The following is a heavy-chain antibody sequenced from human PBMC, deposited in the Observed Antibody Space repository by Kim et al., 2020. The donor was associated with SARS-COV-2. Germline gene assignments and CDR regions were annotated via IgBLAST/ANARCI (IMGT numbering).Heavy chain of an antibody. Sequence: GGSLRLSCAASGLTFSSYWMNWVRQAPGKGLEWVANIKEDGSEKYYVDSVKGRFTISRDNAKKSLDLQMNSLRAEDTAVYYCARGGYQVLTTPLAQWGQGTLVTVSS. D-gene: IGHD3-16*01. CDR3: ARGGYQVLTTPLAQ. CDR2: IKEDGSEK. J-gene: IGHJ4*02. CDR1: GLTFSSYW. V-gene: IGHV3-7*05.